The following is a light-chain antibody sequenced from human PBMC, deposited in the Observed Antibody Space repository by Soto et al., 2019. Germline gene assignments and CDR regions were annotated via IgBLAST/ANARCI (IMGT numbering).Light chain of an antibody. V-gene: IGKV3-15*01. J-gene: IGKJ1*01. CDR3: QQYNNWPRT. CDR2: GAS. Sequence: EIVMTQSPATLSVSPGERATLSCRASQSVSSNLAWYQQKPGQAPRLLIYGASTRATGIPARFSGRGSGTEFTLTISSLQSGDFAVYYCQQYNNWPRTFGQGTQV. CDR1: QSVSSN.